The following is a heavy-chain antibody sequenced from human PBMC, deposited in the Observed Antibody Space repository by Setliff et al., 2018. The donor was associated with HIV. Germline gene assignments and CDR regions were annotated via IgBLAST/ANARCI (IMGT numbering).Heavy chain of an antibody. D-gene: IGHD5-18*01. Sequence: GGSLRLSCEASGFTLTMFSMHWVRQAPGKGPEWLGFVNSNEIDYADSVRGRFTISRDNSKSSMYLQMRSLRVEDTAVYYCARALDTAMANGYFELWGPGTVVTVSS. V-gene: IGHV3-21*06. CDR3: ARALDTAMANGYFEL. CDR1: GFTLTMFS. CDR2: FVNSNEI. J-gene: IGHJ4*02.